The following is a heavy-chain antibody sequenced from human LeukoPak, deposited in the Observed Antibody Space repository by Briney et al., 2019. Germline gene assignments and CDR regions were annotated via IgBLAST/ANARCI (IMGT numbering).Heavy chain of an antibody. D-gene: IGHD4-17*01. CDR1: GGSISSYY. CDR3: AAEDDYGDSPHY. Sequence: SETPSLTCTVSGGSISSYYWSWIRQPPGKGLEWIGYIYYSGSTNYNPSLKSRVTISVDTSKNQFSPKLSSVTAADTAVYYCAAEDDYGDSPHYWGQGTLVTVSS. V-gene: IGHV4-59*01. J-gene: IGHJ4*02. CDR2: IYYSGST.